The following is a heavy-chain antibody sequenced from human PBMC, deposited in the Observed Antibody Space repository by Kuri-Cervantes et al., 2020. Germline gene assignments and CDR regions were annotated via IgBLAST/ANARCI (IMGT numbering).Heavy chain of an antibody. CDR1: GGNFRASA. D-gene: IGHD3-22*01. CDR3: ARDKPEYYYDPYGHAFDI. Sequence: AVKVSCKASGGNFRASAINWVRQAPGQGLEWMGGIIPIFGTPTYAQRFQGRVTISADKSTTTAYMELNSLRSDDTAVYYCARDKPEYYYDPYGHAFDIWGQGTMVTVSS. CDR2: IIPIFGTP. J-gene: IGHJ3*02. V-gene: IGHV1-69*06.